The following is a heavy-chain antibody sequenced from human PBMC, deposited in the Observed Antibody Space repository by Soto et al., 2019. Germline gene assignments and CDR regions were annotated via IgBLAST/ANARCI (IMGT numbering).Heavy chain of an antibody. CDR2: INWNSGSI. V-gene: IGHV3-9*01. D-gene: IGHD6-13*01. CDR1: GFTFDDYA. Sequence: SLRLSCAASGFTFDDYAMHWVRQVPGKGLEWVSGINWNSGSIGYADSVKGRLAISRDNAKNSLHLQMNSLRAEDTAFYYCVKDESINWYSGHFRHWGQGTLVTVSS. CDR3: VKDESINWYSGHFRH. J-gene: IGHJ1*01.